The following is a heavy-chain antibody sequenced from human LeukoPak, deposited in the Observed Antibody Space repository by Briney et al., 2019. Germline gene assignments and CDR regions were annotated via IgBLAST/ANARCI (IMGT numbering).Heavy chain of an antibody. D-gene: IGHD2-2*01. CDR1: GFTFSSYA. V-gene: IGHV3-23*01. J-gene: IGHJ4*02. CDR2: ISGSGGST. Sequence: GSLRLSCAASGFTFSSYAMSWVRQAPGKGLEWVSAISGSGGSTYYADSVKGRFTISRDNSKNTLYLQMNSLRAEDTAVYYCSSIVVVPAATPFDYWGQGTLVTVSS. CDR3: SSIVVVPAATPFDY.